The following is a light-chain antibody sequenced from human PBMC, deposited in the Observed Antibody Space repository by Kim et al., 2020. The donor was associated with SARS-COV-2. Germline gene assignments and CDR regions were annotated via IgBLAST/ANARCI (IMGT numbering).Light chain of an antibody. Sequence: SVTIYCTGSSSNIGAGYDVHWYQQFPGAAPKFLIYGNDNRPSGVPDRFSGSKSGTSASLAITGLQPEDEADYYCQSYDNSLSGYVFGTGTKVTVL. J-gene: IGLJ1*01. CDR2: GND. CDR1: SSNIGAGYD. V-gene: IGLV1-40*01. CDR3: QSYDNSLSGYV.